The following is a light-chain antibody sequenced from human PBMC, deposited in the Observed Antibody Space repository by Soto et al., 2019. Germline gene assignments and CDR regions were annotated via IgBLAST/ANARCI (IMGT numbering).Light chain of an antibody. CDR3: LQHITYPIT. J-gene: IGKJ5*01. CDR2: AAS. CDR1: QGISNY. Sequence: TQMTQSTTNLSASVGDRVTITCRASQGISNYLAWFQHKPGKVPKRLIYAASTLQSGVPSRFSGSGSGTEFTLTISSLQPEDFATYYCLQHITYPITFGQGTRLEIK. V-gene: IGKV1-17*03.